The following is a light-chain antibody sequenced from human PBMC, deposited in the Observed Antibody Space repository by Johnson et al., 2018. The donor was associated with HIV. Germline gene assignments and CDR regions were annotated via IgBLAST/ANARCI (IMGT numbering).Light chain of an antibody. J-gene: IGLJ1*01. Sequence: QSVLTQPPSVSAAPGQKVTISCSGSSSNIGNNYVSWYQQFPGTAPKLLIHENKKRPSGIPDQFSGSKSGTSATLGITGLQTGDEADYYCGTWDSSLGTYVFGTGTKVTVL. CDR2: ENK. V-gene: IGLV1-51*02. CDR1: SSNIGNNY. CDR3: GTWDSSLGTYV.